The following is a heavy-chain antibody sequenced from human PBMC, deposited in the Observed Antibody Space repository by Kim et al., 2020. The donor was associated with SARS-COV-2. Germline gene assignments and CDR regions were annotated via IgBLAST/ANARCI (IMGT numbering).Heavy chain of an antibody. D-gene: IGHD3-16*01. CDR3: ARGGDYDPY. CDR2: KNGNG. V-gene: IGHV1-8*01. Sequence: KNGNGDYAQKFRDRVTMTRNTSISTAYMELSSLRSDDTAVYYCARGGDYDPYWGQGTLVTVSS. J-gene: IGHJ4*02.